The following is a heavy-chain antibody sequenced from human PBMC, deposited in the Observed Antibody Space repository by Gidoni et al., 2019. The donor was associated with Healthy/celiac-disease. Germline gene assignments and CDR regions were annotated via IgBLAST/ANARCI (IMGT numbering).Heavy chain of an antibody. Sequence: LEWIGYIYYSGSTNYNPSLKSRVTISVDTSKNQFSLKLSSVTAADTTVYYCARIGQWLRWCWFDTWGQGTLVTVSS. CDR3: ARIGQWLRWCWFDT. CDR2: IYYSGST. J-gene: IGHJ5*02. V-gene: IGHV4-59*01. D-gene: IGHD5-12*01.